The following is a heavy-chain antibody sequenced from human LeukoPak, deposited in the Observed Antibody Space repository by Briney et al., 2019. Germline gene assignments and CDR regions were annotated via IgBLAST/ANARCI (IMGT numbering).Heavy chain of an antibody. J-gene: IGHJ4*02. CDR3: ARVFDTAMVKIDY. CDR1: GGSISSGDYY. Sequence: SETLSLTCTVSGGSISSGDYYWSWIRQPPGKGLEWIGYIYYSGSTNYNPSLKSRVTISVDTSKNQFSLKPSSVTAADTAVYYCARVFDTAMVKIDYWGQGTLVTVSS. V-gene: IGHV4-30-4*08. CDR2: IYYSGST. D-gene: IGHD5-18*01.